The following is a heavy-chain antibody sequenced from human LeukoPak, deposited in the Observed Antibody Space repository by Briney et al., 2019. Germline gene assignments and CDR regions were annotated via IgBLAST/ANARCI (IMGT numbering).Heavy chain of an antibody. J-gene: IGHJ4*02. V-gene: IGHV3-23*01. D-gene: IGHD3-22*01. CDR2: ISGSGDRT. CDR3: ARAGSSGYYSGY. CDR1: GFTFSSYA. Sequence: PGGSLRLSCAASGFTFSSYAMTWVRQPPGKGLEWVSTISGSGDRTYYADSVKGRFTIARDSSKNTLYLQMNSLRAEDTALYYCARAGSSGYYSGYWGQGTLVTVSS.